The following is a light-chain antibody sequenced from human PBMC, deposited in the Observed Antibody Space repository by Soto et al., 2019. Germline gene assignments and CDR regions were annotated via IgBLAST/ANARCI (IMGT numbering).Light chain of an antibody. CDR2: AAS. V-gene: IGKV1-5*01. CDR3: QHYNELPLT. Sequence: DIQMTQSPSTLSGSVGDRVTITCRASQTISSWLAWYQQKPGKAPKLLIYAASTLQSGVPSRFSGRGSGTDFTLTITSLQSEDFAVYYCQHYNELPLTFGGGTRWIS. CDR1: QTISSW. J-gene: IGKJ4*01.